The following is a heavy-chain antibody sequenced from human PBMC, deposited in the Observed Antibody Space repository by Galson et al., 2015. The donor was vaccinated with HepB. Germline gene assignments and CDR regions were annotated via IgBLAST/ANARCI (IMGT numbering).Heavy chain of an antibody. CDR2: IYNGDRT. CDR3: ARDLPGTTAGMLF. Sequence: SLRLSCAASGFTVRGNYMTWVRQAPGKGLEWVSVIYNGDRTYYADSVRGRFTISRDISKNTLSLQMNSLRVEDTAVYYCARDLPGTTAGMLFGGRGSLVAVSS. V-gene: IGHV3-53*01. CDR1: GFTVRGNY. J-gene: IGHJ4*02. D-gene: IGHD2-2*01.